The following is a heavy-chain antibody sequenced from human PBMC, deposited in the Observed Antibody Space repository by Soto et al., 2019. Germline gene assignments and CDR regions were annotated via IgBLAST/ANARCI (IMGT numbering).Heavy chain of an antibody. J-gene: IGHJ4*02. V-gene: IGHV2-5*02. D-gene: IGHD6-13*01. CDR2: IYWDDDK. CDR1: GFSLSTSGVG. CDR3: AHRGIPAARTGCDY. Sequence: QITLKESGPTLVKPTQTLTLTCTFSGFSLSTSGVGVGWIRQPPGKALEWLALIYWDDDKRYSPSLKSRLTITKDTSKNQVALTMTNMHPAHTAAEYCAHRGIPAARTGCDYVGQGNLVT.